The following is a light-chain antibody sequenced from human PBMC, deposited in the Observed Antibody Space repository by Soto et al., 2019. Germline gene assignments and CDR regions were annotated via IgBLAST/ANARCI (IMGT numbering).Light chain of an antibody. V-gene: IGKV1-39*01. CDR3: QQSYSTPWT. J-gene: IGKJ1*01. CDR2: AAS. CDR1: QSISSY. Sequence: DIQMTQSRSSLSASVGDRVTITCRASQSISSYLNWYQQKPGKAPKLLIYAASSLQRGVPSRFSGSGSGTYFTLTISSLHPEDFATYYCQQSYSTPWTLGQGTKVDIK.